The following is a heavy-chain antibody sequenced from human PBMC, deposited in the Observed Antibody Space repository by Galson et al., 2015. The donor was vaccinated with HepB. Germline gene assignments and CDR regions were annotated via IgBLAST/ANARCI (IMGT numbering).Heavy chain of an antibody. J-gene: IGHJ4*02. CDR2: ISGSGGST. V-gene: IGHV3-23*01. Sequence: SLRLSCAASGFTFSSYAMSWVRQAPGKGLEWVSLISGSGGSTYYADSVKGRFTSSRDNSRTTLYLQMNSLRAEDTAVYYCANIGGILRYFGGPDYWGQGTLVTVSS. CDR3: ANIGGILRYFGGPDY. CDR1: GFTFSSYA. D-gene: IGHD3-9*01.